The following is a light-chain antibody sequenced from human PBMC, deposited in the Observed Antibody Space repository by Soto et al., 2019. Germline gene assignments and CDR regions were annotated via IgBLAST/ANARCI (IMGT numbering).Light chain of an antibody. Sequence: EIVLTQSPATLSESPGDRATLSCRASQSVSSNLAWYQQRPGQAPRLLVYDTSTRATGIPARFSGSGSGTEFTLTISSLQSEDFAVYYCQQYSNWPPITFGQGTRLEIK. CDR3: QQYSNWPPIT. J-gene: IGKJ5*01. CDR1: QSVSSN. CDR2: DTS. V-gene: IGKV3-15*01.